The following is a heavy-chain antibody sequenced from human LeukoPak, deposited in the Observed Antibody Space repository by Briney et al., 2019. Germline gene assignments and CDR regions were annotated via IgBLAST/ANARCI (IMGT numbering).Heavy chain of an antibody. CDR2: ITSGGSS. V-gene: IGHV3-23*01. Sequence: GGSLRLSCAASGFTFSNYAVMWVRQAPGQGLEWVSAITSGGSSRYADSVKGRFTISRDNSKNTLYLQMNSLKTEDTAQYFCARDPNGDYIGAFEFWGQGTGVTVSS. CDR3: ARDPNGDYIGAFEF. CDR1: GFTFSNYA. D-gene: IGHD4-17*01. J-gene: IGHJ3*01.